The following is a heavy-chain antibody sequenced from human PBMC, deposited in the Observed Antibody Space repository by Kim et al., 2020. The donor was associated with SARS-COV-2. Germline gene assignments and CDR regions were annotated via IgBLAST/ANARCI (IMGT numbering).Heavy chain of an antibody. CDR2: IWYDGSNK. CDR3: ARDSLPYYYDSSGYDRLLWWFDP. V-gene: IGHV3-33*01. J-gene: IGHJ5*02. Sequence: GGSLRLSCAASGFTFSSYGMHWVRQAPGKGLEWVAVIWYDGSNKYYADSVKGRFTISRDNSKNTLYLQMNSLRAEDTAVYYCARDSLPYYYDSSGYDRLLWWFDPWGQGTLVTVSS. CDR1: GFTFSSYG. D-gene: IGHD3-22*01.